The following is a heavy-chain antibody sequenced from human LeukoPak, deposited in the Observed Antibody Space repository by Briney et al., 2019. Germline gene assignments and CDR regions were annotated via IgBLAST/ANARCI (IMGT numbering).Heavy chain of an antibody. Sequence: PGGSLRLSCAASDLTFSSYSMNWVRQAPGKGLEWVANIKHDGSEKYYVDSVKGRFTISRDNAKKSLHLQMNSLRAEDTAVYYCARDPYGDYGDCFDYWGQGTLVIVSS. J-gene: IGHJ4*02. CDR2: IKHDGSEK. V-gene: IGHV3-7*01. CDR1: DLTFSSYS. D-gene: IGHD4-17*01. CDR3: ARDPYGDYGDCFDY.